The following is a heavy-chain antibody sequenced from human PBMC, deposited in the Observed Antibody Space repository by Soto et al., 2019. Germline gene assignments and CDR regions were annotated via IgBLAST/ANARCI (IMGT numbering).Heavy chain of an antibody. D-gene: IGHD6-19*01. CDR3: VRAPEQRPIDF. CDR1: GFTFSSYA. J-gene: IGHJ4*01. Sequence: PGGSLRLSCAASGFTFSSYAMTWVRQAPGKGLEWVSGIRATADSPYYADSVKGRFTISKDNSNNILYLQMNGLRAEDTAVYYCVRAPEQRPIDFWGHGSLVTVSS. V-gene: IGHV3-23*01. CDR2: IRATADSP.